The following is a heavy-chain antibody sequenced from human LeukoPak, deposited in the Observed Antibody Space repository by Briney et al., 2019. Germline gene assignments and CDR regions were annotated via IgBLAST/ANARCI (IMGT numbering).Heavy chain of an antibody. Sequence: GGSLRLSCAASGFTVSSNYMSWVRQAPGKGLEWVSVIYSGGSTYYADSVKGRFTISRDNAKNSLYLQMNSLRAEDTAVYYCARGGSSSSHTDYWGQGTLVTVSS. V-gene: IGHV3-66*01. CDR1: GFTVSSNY. J-gene: IGHJ4*02. D-gene: IGHD6-6*01. CDR3: ARGGSSSSHTDY. CDR2: IYSGGST.